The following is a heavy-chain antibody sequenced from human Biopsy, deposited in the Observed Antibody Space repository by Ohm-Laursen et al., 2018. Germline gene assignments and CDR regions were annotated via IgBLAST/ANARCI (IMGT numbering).Heavy chain of an antibody. CDR1: GGDINNYY. Sequence: GTLSLTCNVSGGDINNYYWSWIRQPAGKGLEWIGRIYPGGSTNYNPSLKSRVTMSVDTSKEQLSLRLRSVTAADTAMYYCASVVLGPTNDAFDLRGQGTMVVVSS. J-gene: IGHJ3*01. CDR2: IYPGGST. CDR3: ASVVLGPTNDAFDL. V-gene: IGHV4-4*07. D-gene: IGHD3-22*01.